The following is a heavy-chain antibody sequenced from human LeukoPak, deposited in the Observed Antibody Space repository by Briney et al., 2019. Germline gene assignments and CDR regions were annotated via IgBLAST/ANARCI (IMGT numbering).Heavy chain of an antibody. V-gene: IGHV5-51*01. J-gene: IGHJ4*02. CDR3: ARGSESYYNDY. D-gene: IGHD3-10*01. Sequence: GESLKISCKGSGYSFTNYWIGWVRQMPGKGLEWMGTIYPGDSDTRYSSSFQGQVTISADKSISTAYLQWSSLKASDTAMYYCARGSESYYNDYWGQGTLVTVSS. CDR1: GYSFTNYW. CDR2: IYPGDSDT.